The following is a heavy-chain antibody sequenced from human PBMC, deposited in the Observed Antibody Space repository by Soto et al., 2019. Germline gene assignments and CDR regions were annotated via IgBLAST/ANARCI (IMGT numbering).Heavy chain of an antibody. Sequence: ASVKASCKASGYTFTCYGITWVRQAPGQGLEWMGWISAYNGNTNSAQKLQGRVTMTTDTSTSTAYMDLRSLRSDDTAVYYCARGGSPGITYGMDVWGQGTTVTVSS. CDR3: ARGGSPGITYGMDV. D-gene: IGHD3-16*01. J-gene: IGHJ6*02. CDR1: GYTFTCYG. CDR2: ISAYNGNT. V-gene: IGHV1-18*01.